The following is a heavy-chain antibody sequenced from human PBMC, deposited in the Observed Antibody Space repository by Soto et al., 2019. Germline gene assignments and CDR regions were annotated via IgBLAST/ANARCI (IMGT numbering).Heavy chain of an antibody. CDR1: GFSFSDHY. Sequence: EVQLVESGGGLVQPGGSLRLSCAASGFSFSDHYMDWVRQAPGKGLEWVGLIRNRPNSYTTEYAASVKGRFTISRDDSKNSLYLQMNSLKTEDTAVYYCTRNKPSSWYFDLWSRGTLVTVSS. V-gene: IGHV3-72*01. D-gene: IGHD2-2*01. J-gene: IGHJ2*01. CDR3: TRNKPSSWYFDL. CDR2: IRNRPNSYTT.